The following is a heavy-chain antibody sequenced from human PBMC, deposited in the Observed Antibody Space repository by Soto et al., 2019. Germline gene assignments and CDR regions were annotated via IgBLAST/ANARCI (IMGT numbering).Heavy chain of an antibody. Sequence: QVPLQESGPGLVKPLPTLSLTCTVSGCSISNYDYFWRWLRQSPGRGLESIRYSSSSGNTYYNPSLKGRATLSVETSKNQFSLRLTSVSVEETAVYYCARGSDVFARGATFFDYWGQGTLVTVSS. CDR3: ARGSDVFARGATFFDY. V-gene: IGHV4-30-4*01. D-gene: IGHD3-10*01. J-gene: IGHJ4*02. CDR2: SSSSGNT. CDR1: GCSISNYDYF.